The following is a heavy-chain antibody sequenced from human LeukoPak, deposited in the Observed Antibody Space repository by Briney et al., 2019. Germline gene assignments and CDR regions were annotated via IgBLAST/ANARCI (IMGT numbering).Heavy chain of an antibody. CDR2: INHSGST. V-gene: IGHV4-39*07. J-gene: IGHJ5*02. D-gene: IGHD6-13*01. CDR3: ARGHLHSSSWVEGWFDP. CDR1: GGSISSGGYY. Sequence: PSETLSLTCTVSGGSISSGGYYWSWIRQPPGKGLEWIGEINHSGSTNYNPSLKSRVTISVDTSKNQFSLKLSSVTAADTAVYYCARGHLHSSSWVEGWFDPWGQGTLVTVSS.